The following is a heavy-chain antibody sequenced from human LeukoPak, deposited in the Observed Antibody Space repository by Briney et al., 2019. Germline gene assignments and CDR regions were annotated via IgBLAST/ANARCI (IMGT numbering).Heavy chain of an antibody. CDR3: ARSYGSGSYYTNWFDP. Sequence: KISCKGSGYSFTSYWIGWVRQMPGKGLEWMEIIYPGDSDTRYSPSFQGQVTISADKSISTAYLQRSSLKASDTAMYYCARSYGSGSYYTNWFDPWGQGTLVTVSS. CDR1: GYSFTSYW. J-gene: IGHJ5*02. D-gene: IGHD3-10*01. V-gene: IGHV5-51*01. CDR2: IYPGDSDT.